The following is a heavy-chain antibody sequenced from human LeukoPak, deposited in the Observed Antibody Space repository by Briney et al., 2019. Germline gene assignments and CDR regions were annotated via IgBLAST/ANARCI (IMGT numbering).Heavy chain of an antibody. CDR2: ISSSGSTI. D-gene: IGHD2-2*01. Sequence: GGSLRLSCAASGFTFSDYYMSWIRQAPRKGLEWVSYISSSGSTIYYADSVKGRFTISRDNAKNSLYLQMNSLRAEDTAVYYCARDRLYCSSTSCYWSAFDIWGQGTMVTVSS. CDR3: ARDRLYCSSTSCYWSAFDI. J-gene: IGHJ3*02. CDR1: GFTFSDYY. V-gene: IGHV3-11*04.